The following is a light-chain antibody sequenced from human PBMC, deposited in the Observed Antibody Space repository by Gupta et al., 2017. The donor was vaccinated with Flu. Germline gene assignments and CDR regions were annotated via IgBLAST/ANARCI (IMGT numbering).Light chain of an antibody. J-gene: IGKJ4*01. CDR1: QGFNRW. CDR3: QQHNSFSNT. Sequence: PAFMSATPGDKVNITCKASQGFNRWMNWYQQKPGEAAMLMIHKTSSLEPGIPPRFSGSGYGTEFTLTISSLQPEDFANYYCQQHNSFSNTFGRGTKVEIK. CDR2: KTS. V-gene: IGKV5-2*01.